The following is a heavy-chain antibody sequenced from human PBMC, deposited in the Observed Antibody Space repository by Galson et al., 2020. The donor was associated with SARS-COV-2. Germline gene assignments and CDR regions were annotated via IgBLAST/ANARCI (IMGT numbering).Heavy chain of an antibody. D-gene: IGHD3-3*01. Sequence: SVKVSCKASGGTFSSYAISWVRQAPGQGLEWMGGIIPILGIANYAQKFQGRVTITADKSTSTAYMELSSLRSEDTAVYYCARDQDRGTYHYDFCSGYYMDVWGKGTTVTVSS. CDR3: ARDQDRGTYHYDFCSGYYMDV. CDR1: GGTFSSYA. J-gene: IGHJ6*03. CDR2: IIPILGIA. V-gene: IGHV1-69*10.